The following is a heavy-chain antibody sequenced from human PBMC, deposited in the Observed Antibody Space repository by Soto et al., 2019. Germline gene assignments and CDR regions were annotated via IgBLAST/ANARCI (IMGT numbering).Heavy chain of an antibody. J-gene: IGHJ4*02. CDR2: IYWDDAK. CDR1: GFSLSTTEEG. V-gene: IGHV2-5*02. Sequence: QITLKESGPTLVKPTQTLTLTCTFSGFSLSTTEEGVGWIRQPPGKAPEWLALIYWDDAKRYSPSLKTRLTITTDPSNNQVVLTVTNVDPVDTATYYSAHGSCFGADCYPNPYFDFWGQGILVTVAS. D-gene: IGHD2-21*02. CDR3: AHGSCFGADCYPNPYFDF.